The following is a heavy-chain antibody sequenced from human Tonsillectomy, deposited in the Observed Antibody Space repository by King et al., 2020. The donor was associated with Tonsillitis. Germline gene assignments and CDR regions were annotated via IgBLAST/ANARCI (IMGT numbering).Heavy chain of an antibody. CDR2: ISVYNGNT. V-gene: IGHV1-18*04. D-gene: IGHD1-20*01. CDR3: ARYFPIFYGNWNDVRNDY. CDR1: GYTFTSYG. Sequence: VQLVQSGAEVKKPGASVKVYCKASGYTFTSYGISWVRQAPGQGLEWMGWISVYNGNTNYVQKLQGRVTMTTDTSTSTAYMELRSLRSDDTAVYYCARYFPIFYGNWNDVRNDYWGQGTLVTVSS. J-gene: IGHJ4*02.